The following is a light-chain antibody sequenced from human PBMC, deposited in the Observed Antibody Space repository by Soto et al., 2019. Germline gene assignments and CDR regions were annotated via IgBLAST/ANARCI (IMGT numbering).Light chain of an antibody. CDR3: SSYTSSTSYV. J-gene: IGLJ1*01. CDR2: EVS. V-gene: IGLV2-14*01. CDR1: SSDVGGYDF. Sequence: QSVLTQPASVSGSPGQSITISCTGTSSDVGGYDFVSWYQQHPGKAPKLMIFEVSNRPSGVSNRFSGSKSGNTASLTISGLQAEDEADYYCSSYTSSTSYVFATGTQLTVL.